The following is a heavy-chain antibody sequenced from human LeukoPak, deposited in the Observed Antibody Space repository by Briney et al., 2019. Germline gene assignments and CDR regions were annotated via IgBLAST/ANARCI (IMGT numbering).Heavy chain of an antibody. CDR1: GFTFSSYE. V-gene: IGHV3-48*03. CDR3: AKANSVIAAFDY. CDR2: ISSSGSTI. D-gene: IGHD2-21*01. Sequence: GGSLRLSCAASGFTFSSYEMNWVRQAPGKGLEWVSYISSSGSTIYYADSVKGRFTISRDNAKNSLYLQMNSLRAEDMALYYCAKANSVIAAFDYWGQGTLVTVSS. J-gene: IGHJ4*02.